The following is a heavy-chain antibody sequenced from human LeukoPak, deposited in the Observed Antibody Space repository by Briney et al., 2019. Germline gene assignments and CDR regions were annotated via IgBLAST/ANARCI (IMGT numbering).Heavy chain of an antibody. J-gene: IGHJ4*01. V-gene: IGHV3-7*01. CDR3: ARDTLGEGDDSDYAVYYFDY. CDR2: IKQDGNEK. D-gene: IGHD5-12*01. CDR1: GFTFITYW. Sequence: GGSLRLSCAASGFTFITYWMSWVRQAPGKGLEWVANIKQDGNEKYYVDSVKGRFTISRDNAKNSLYLQMNSLRAEDTAVYYCARDTLGEGDDSDYAVYYFDYWGHGTLVTVSS.